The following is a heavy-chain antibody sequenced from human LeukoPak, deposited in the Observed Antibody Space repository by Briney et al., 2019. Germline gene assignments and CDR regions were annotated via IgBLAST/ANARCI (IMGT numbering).Heavy chain of an antibody. V-gene: IGHV3-33*01. CDR3: ARAGVGTYGMDV. Sequence: SLRLSCAASGFTFSSNGMHWVRQAPGKGLEWVALIWYDGSNKYYADSVKGRFSISRDDSKKTLYLQMNSLRAEDTAVYYCARAGVGTYGMDVWGQGTTATVSS. CDR2: IWYDGSNK. J-gene: IGHJ6*02. D-gene: IGHD1-14*01. CDR1: GFTFSSNG.